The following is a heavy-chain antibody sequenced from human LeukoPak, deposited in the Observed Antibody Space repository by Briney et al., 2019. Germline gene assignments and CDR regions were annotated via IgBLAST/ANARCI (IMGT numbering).Heavy chain of an antibody. D-gene: IGHD2-2*02. CDR3: ARVHCTSTVCYTGWFDP. J-gene: IGHJ5*02. CDR2: VTPIFGRA. V-gene: IGHV1-69*05. CDR1: GGTLSTHA. Sequence: SVKVSCKASGGTLSTHAISWVRQAPGQGLEWMGGVTPIFGRANYAQKFQGRVTITTEESTSTAYMELSSLRSEDTAVYYCARVHCTSTVCYTGWFDPWGQGTLVTVSS.